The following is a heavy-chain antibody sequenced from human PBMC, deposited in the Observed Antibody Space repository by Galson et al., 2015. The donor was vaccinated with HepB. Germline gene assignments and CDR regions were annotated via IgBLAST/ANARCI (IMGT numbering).Heavy chain of an antibody. Sequence: SLRLSCAASGFTFSSYAMHWVRQAPGKGLEWVAVISYDGSNKYYADSVKGRFTISRDNSKNTLYLQMNSLRAEDTAVYYCARVRVLYGLGLDYWGQGTLVTVSS. V-gene: IGHV3-30-3*01. CDR3: ARVRVLYGLGLDY. J-gene: IGHJ4*02. D-gene: IGHD3-3*01. CDR1: GFTFSSYA. CDR2: ISYDGSNK.